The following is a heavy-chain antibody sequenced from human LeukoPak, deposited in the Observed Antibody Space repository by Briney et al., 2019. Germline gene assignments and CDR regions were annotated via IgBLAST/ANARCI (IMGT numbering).Heavy chain of an antibody. J-gene: IGHJ4*02. CDR2: MYRSGRT. V-gene: IGHV3-53*01. CDR3: WRGGGHCRTTLSGC. CDR1: VFTVRGNY. D-gene: IGHD6-19*01. Sequence: PGGCLGLSRAVSVFTVRGNYMSCVPQAPRKGLGWVSDMYRSGRTDYADSVQGRFTIFRDHAKNTLYLQMKSARAEETAVYLCWRGGGHCRTTLSGCWGQGTLVTVSS.